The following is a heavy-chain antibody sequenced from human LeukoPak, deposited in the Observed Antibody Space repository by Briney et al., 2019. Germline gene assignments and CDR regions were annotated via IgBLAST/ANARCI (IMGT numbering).Heavy chain of an antibody. V-gene: IGHV3-13*01. CDR2: IGTAGDT. J-gene: IGHJ3*02. CDR1: GFTFSSYD. Sequence: GGSLGLSCAASGFTFSSYDMHWVRQATGKGLEWVSAIGTAGDTYYPGSVKGRFTISRENAKNSLYLQMNSLRAGDTAVYYCARDQGQGAFDIWGQGTMVTVSS. CDR3: ARDQGQGAFDI.